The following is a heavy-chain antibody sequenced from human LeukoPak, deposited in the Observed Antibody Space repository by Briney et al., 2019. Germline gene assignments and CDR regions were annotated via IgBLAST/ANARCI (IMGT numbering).Heavy chain of an antibody. D-gene: IGHD4/OR15-4a*01. J-gene: IGHJ4*02. CDR2: ITYNGDIK. V-gene: IGHV3-30-3*01. Sequence: GGSLRLSCAASGFTFRNYAIHWVRQAPGEGLERVAIITYNGDIKYYADSVKGRFTISRDNSQNTVFLQMNSLRPEDTAVYYCARDAKRGPHPDFDYGGKGPLVTASS. CDR3: ARDAKRGPHPDFDY. CDR1: GFTFRNYA.